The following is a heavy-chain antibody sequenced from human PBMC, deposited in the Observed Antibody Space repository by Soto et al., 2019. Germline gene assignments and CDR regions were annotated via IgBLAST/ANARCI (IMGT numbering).Heavy chain of an antibody. CDR1: SGSISTYY. CDR3: ARGRISAAANWFDP. V-gene: IGHV4-59*01. CDR2: VDNSGNT. D-gene: IGHD6-25*01. Sequence: QVQLQESGPGLVKPSETLSLTCTVSSGSISTYYWSWIRRPPGKGLEWIGCVDNSGNTDYNPSLNSTVTISVDTSKNQFCLKMNSMTAADTAVYYCARGRISAAANWFDPWGQGTLVTVSS. J-gene: IGHJ5*02.